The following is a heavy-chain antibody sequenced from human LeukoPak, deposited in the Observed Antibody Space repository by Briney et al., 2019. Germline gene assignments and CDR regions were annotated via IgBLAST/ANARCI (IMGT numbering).Heavy chain of an antibody. V-gene: IGHV3-74*01. J-gene: IGHJ4*02. Sequence: PGGSLRLSCAASGFTFSSYWMHWVRQAPGKGLVWVSRINSDGSSTSYADSVKGRFTISGDNAKNTLYLQMNSLRAEDTAVYYCASDPPKRDYYGSGSYENWGQGTLVTVSS. D-gene: IGHD3-10*01. CDR3: ASDPPKRDYYGSGSYEN. CDR1: GFTFSSYW. CDR2: INSDGSST.